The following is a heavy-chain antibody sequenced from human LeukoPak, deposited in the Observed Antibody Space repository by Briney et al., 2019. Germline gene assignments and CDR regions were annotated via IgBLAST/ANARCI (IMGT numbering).Heavy chain of an antibody. CDR2: IHYSGST. V-gene: IGHV4-59*01. D-gene: IGHD3-10*01. CDR1: GGSISSFY. Sequence: SETLSLTCTVSGGSISSFYWTWIRQPPGKGLEWIGNIHYSGSTNYNPSLKSRVTISVDTSKNQFSLKLNSVTAADTAVYYCARDLRFGDAFDIWGQGTMVTVSS. CDR3: ARDLRFGDAFDI. J-gene: IGHJ3*02.